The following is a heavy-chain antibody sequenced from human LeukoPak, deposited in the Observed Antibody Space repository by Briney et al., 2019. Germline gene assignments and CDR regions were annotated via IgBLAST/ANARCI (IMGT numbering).Heavy chain of an antibody. V-gene: IGHV4-59*08. CDR3: VRRDTGWNYFDY. CDR1: GGSINSHY. Sequence: PSETLFLTCAVSGGSINSHYWGWIRQPPGKGLQWIGDIYYTGKINYNPSLKSRVTITLDTSKDHLSLNLTSVLAADTAIYYCVRRDTGWNYFDYWGQGILVTVSS. CDR2: IYYTGKI. J-gene: IGHJ4*02. D-gene: IGHD6-19*01.